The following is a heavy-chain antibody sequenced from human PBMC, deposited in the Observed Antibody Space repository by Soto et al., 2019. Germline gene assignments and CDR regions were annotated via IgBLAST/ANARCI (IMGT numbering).Heavy chain of an antibody. J-gene: IGHJ4*02. CDR3: VRTSLVVAAATREDY. CDR2: INSDGSST. CDR1: GFTFSSYG. Sequence: PGGSLRLSCAASGFTFSSYGMHWVRQAPGKGLVWVSRINSDGSSTSYADSVKGRFTISRDNAKNTPYLQMNSLRAEDTAVYYCVRTSLVVAAATREDYWGQGTLVTVSS. V-gene: IGHV3-74*01. D-gene: IGHD2-15*01.